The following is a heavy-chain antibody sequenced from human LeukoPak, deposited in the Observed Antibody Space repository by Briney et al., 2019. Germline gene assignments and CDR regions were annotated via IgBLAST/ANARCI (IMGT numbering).Heavy chain of an antibody. CDR3: ARASSYYDSSGYYYPGAFDI. D-gene: IGHD3-22*01. J-gene: IGHJ3*02. Sequence: PSETLSLTCTVSGGSISSYYWSWIRQPPGKGLEWIGYIYYSGSTNYNPPLKSRVTISVDTSKNQFSLKLSSVTAADTAVYYCARASSYYDSSGYYYPGAFDIWGQGTMVTVSS. V-gene: IGHV4-59*01. CDR2: IYYSGST. CDR1: GGSISSYY.